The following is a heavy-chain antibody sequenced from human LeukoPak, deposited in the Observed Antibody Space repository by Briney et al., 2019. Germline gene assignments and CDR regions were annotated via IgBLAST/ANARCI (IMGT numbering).Heavy chain of an antibody. CDR1: GGTFSSYA. Sequence: SVKLSCKASGGTFSSYAISWVRQAPGQGLEWMGRIIPILGIANYAQKFQGRVTITADKSPSTAYMELSSLRSEDTAVYYCARITYYYDSSGYSFDYWGQGTLVTVSS. V-gene: IGHV1-69*04. J-gene: IGHJ4*02. CDR2: IIPILGIA. CDR3: ARITYYYDSSGYSFDY. D-gene: IGHD3-22*01.